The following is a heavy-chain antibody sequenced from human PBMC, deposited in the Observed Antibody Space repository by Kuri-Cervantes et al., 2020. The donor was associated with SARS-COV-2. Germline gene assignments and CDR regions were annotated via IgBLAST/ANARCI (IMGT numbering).Heavy chain of an antibody. J-gene: IGHJ5*02. CDR2: INPNSGGT. CDR1: GYTFTGYY. V-gene: IGHV1-2*02. CDR3: ARGTSSGITIFGVVITDNWFDP. D-gene: IGHD3-3*01. Sequence: ASVKVSCKASGYTFTGYYMHWVRQAPGQGLEWMGWINPNSGGTNYAQKFQGRVTMTRDTSTSTVYMELSSLRSEDTAVYYCARGTSSGITIFGVVITDNWFDPWGQGTLVTVSS.